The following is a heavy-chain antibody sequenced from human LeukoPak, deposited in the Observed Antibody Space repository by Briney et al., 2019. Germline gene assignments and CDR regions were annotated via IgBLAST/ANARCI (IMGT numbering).Heavy chain of an antibody. V-gene: IGHV4-34*01. CDR2: IIHSGST. Sequence: SETLSLTCAVYGGSFSGSYWSWIRQSPGKGLEWIGEIIHSGSTTYNPSLKSRVTISIDMSKNQFSLKLSSVTAADTAVYYCARGGGDWNDAYQNAFDIWDQGTMGTVSS. CDR1: GGSFSGSY. J-gene: IGHJ3*02. CDR3: ARGGGDWNDAYQNAFDI. D-gene: IGHD1-1*01.